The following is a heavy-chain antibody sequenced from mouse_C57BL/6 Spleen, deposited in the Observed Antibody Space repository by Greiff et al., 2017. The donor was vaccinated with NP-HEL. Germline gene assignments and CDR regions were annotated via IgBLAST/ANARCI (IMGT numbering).Heavy chain of an antibody. CDR3: ARGCGSGVYWDFDV. V-gene: IGHV1-4*01. Sequence: QVQLQQSGADLARPGASVKMSCKASGYTFTSYTMHWVNQRPGQGLEWIGYINPSSGYTKYNQKFKDKATLTADKSSSTAYMQLSSLTSEDSAVYSCARGCGSGVYWDFDVWGTGTTVTVSA. J-gene: IGHJ1*03. CDR1: GYTFTSYT. CDR2: INPSSGYT. D-gene: IGHD1-1*01.